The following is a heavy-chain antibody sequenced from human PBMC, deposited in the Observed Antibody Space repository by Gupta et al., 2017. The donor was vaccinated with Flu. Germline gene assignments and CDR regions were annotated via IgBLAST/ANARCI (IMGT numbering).Heavy chain of an antibody. J-gene: IGHJ3*02. D-gene: IGHD1-26*01. CDR3: ARQSGSSKKRIDI. V-gene: IGHV4-39*01. CDR1: GGSISSSSYY. Sequence: QLQLQESGPGLVKPSETLSLTCTVSGGSISSSSYYWGWIRQPPGKGLEWIGSIYYSGSTYYNPSLKSRVTISVDTSKNQFSLKLSSVTAADTAVYYCARQSGSSKKRIDIWGQGTMVTVSS. CDR2: IYYSGST.